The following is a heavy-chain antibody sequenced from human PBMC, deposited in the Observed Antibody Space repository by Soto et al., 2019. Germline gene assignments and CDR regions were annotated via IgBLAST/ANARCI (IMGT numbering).Heavy chain of an antibody. CDR2: ISGRGDTT. CDR1: GFTFNNYA. CDR3: AKGRGGSGSLSPRVDF. D-gene: IGHD3-10*01. J-gene: IGHJ4*02. Sequence: EVQLLESGGGLVQPGGSLRLSCAASGFTFNNYAMTWVRQAPGKGLEWVSAISGRGDTTSYEDSVKGRFTVSRDGSKNALYLKMCSLRAEDTALYYCAKGRGGSGSLSPRVDFWGQGTLVTVSS. V-gene: IGHV3-23*01.